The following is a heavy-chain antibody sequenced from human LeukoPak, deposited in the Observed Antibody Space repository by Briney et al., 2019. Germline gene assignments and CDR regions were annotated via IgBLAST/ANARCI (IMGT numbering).Heavy chain of an antibody. D-gene: IGHD6-19*01. CDR2: INPNSGGT. CDR1: GYTFTGYY. V-gene: IGHV1-2*04. CDR3: AREAAVAGRGLDY. J-gene: IGHJ4*02. Sequence: ASVQVSCKASGYTFTGYYMHWVRQAPGQGLEWMGWINPNSGGTNYAQKFQGWVTMTRDTSISTAYMELSRLRSDDTAVYYCAREAAVAGRGLDYWGQGTLVTVSS.